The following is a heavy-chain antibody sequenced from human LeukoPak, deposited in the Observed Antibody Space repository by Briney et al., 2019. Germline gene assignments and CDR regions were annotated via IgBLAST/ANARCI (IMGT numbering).Heavy chain of an antibody. Sequence: TSETLSLTCNVSGGSISSGSYYWSWIRQPAGKGLEWIGRIYTSGNTYYNPSLKSRVTMSIDTSKNQFSLKLISVTAADTAVYYCARVVVAATRYFDFWGQGTLVTVSS. CDR2: IYTSGNT. V-gene: IGHV4-61*02. J-gene: IGHJ4*02. D-gene: IGHD2-15*01. CDR1: GGSISSGSYY. CDR3: ARVVVAATRYFDF.